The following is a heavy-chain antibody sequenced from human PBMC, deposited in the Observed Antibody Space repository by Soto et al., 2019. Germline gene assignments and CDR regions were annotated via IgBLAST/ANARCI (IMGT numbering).Heavy chain of an antibody. J-gene: IGHJ6*02. V-gene: IGHV4-39*02. Sequence: SETLSLTCTVSGGSITRSSCYWGGVRQPPGKGPEWIGSIYYTGPTYYNPSLKSRVTISVDTSKNQFSLELSSVTAADTAVYYCARDYGVRGPYYYSMDVWGQGTTVTVSS. CDR2: IYYTGPT. CDR3: ARDYGVRGPYYYSMDV. CDR1: GGSITRSSCY. D-gene: IGHD4-17*01.